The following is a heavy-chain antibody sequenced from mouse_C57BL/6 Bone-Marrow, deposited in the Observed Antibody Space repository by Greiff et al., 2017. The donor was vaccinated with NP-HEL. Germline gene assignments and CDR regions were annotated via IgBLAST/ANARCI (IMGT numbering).Heavy chain of an antibody. V-gene: IGHV1-81*01. D-gene: IGHD1-1*01. Sequence: QVQLQQSGAELARPGASVKLSCKASGYTFTSYGISWVKQRTGQGLEWIGEIYPRSGNTYYNEKFKGKATLTADKSSSTAYMELRSLTSEDSAVYFCARWGYGSGYGYFDYWGRGTALTVSS. J-gene: IGHJ2*01. CDR1: GYTFTSYG. CDR3: ARWGYGSGYGYFDY. CDR2: IYPRSGNT.